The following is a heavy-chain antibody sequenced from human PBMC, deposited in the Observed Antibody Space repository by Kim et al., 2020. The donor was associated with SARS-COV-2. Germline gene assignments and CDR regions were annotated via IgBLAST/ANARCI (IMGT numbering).Heavy chain of an antibody. J-gene: IGHJ5*02. D-gene: IGHD3-3*01. CDR2: IIPMFGTA. V-gene: IGHV1-69*13. CDR3: ASMFYDRSGYYLGYNWFDP. CDR1: GGTVSSYA. Sequence: SVKVSCKASGGTVSSYAISWVRQAPGQGLEWMGGIIPMFGTANYAQNFQGRVTIIADESTNTAYMELSNLRSEDTAVYYCASMFYDRSGYYLGYNWFDPWGQGTLVTVSS.